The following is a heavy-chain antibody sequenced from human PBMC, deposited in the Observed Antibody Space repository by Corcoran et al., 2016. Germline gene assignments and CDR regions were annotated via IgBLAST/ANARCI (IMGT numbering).Heavy chain of an antibody. Sequence: QVTLKESGPALVKPTQTLTLTCTFSGFSLSTIGMRVSWIRQPPGKALEWLARIDWDDDKFYSTSLKTRLTISKDTSKNQVVLTMTNMDPVETATYYCARGGGMAAAGDYSYYGMDVWGQGTTVTVSS. CDR2: IDWDDDK. V-gene: IGHV2-70*04. CDR1: GFSLSTIGMR. CDR3: ARGGGMAAAGDYSYYGMDV. D-gene: IGHD6-13*01. J-gene: IGHJ6*02.